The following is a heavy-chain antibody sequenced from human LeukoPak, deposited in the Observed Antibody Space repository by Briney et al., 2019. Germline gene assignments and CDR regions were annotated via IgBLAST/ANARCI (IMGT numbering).Heavy chain of an antibody. CDR2: INPSGGST. CDR1: GYTFTSYY. V-gene: IGHV1-46*01. Sequence: GASVKVSCKASGYTFTSYYMHWVRQAPGQGLEWMGIINPSGGSTSYAQKFQGRVTMTRDMSTSTVYMELSSLRSEDTAVYYRARAAAGTSFDYWGQGTLVTVSS. J-gene: IGHJ4*02. CDR3: ARAAAGTSFDY. D-gene: IGHD6-13*01.